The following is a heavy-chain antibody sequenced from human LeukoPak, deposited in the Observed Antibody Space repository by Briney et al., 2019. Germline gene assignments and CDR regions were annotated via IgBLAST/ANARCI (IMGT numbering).Heavy chain of an antibody. V-gene: IGHV3-74*01. D-gene: IGHD6-19*01. Sequence: PGGSLRLSCAASGFTFSSYWMHWVRQAPGKGLVWVSRINSDGSSRSYADSVKGRFTIYRDNANNTLYLQMNSLRAEDTAVYYCARDRGIAVAGTPDAFDIWGQGTMVTVSS. CDR2: INSDGSSR. CDR1: GFTFSSYW. J-gene: IGHJ3*02. CDR3: ARDRGIAVAGTPDAFDI.